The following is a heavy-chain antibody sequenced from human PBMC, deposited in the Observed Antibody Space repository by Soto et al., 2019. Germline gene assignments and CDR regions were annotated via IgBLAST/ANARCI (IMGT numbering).Heavy chain of an antibody. J-gene: IGHJ4*02. CDR3: ASDRAMDDY. D-gene: IGHD5-18*01. Sequence: GGSVRLSCAASGFTFSSDWMNWVRQAPGKGLEWVANIKQDGSEKNYVDSVKGRFTISRDNAKNSLYLQMNSLRAEDTAVYYCASDRAMDDYWGQGTLVTVSS. CDR1: GFTFSSDW. V-gene: IGHV3-7*05. CDR2: IKQDGSEK.